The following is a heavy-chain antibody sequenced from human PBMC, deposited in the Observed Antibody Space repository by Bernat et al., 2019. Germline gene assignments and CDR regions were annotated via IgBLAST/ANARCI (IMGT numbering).Heavy chain of an antibody. D-gene: IGHD6-13*01. CDR3: ARDPFSDSSSWYDAFDI. J-gene: IGHJ3*02. Sequence: EVQLVESGGGLVQPGGSLRLSCAASGFTFSSYWMSWVRQAPGKGLEWVANIKQDGSEKYYVDSGKGRFTISRDNAKNSLYLQMNSLRAEDTAVYYCARDPFSDSSSWYDAFDIWGQGTMVTVSS. CDR2: IKQDGSEK. V-gene: IGHV3-7*03. CDR1: GFTFSSYW.